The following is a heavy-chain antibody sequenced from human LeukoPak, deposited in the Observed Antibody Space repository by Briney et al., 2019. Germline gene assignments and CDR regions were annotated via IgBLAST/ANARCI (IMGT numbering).Heavy chain of an antibody. CDR3: AKSSGVTIFGVVDNAFDI. V-gene: IGHV3-23*01. CDR1: GFTFSSYA. D-gene: IGHD3-3*01. J-gene: IGHJ3*02. CDR2: ISGSGGST. Sequence: GGSLRLSYAASGFTFSSYAMSWVRPAPGKGLEWVSAISGSGGSTYYADSVKGRFTISRDNSKTTLYLQMNSLRAEDTAVYYCAKSSGVTIFGVVDNAFDIWGQGTMVTVSS.